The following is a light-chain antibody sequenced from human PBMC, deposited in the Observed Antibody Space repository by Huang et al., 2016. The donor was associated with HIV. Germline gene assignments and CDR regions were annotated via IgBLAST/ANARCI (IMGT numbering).Light chain of an antibody. CDR2: DAS. Sequence: EIVLTQSPATLSLSPGERATLSCRANQSVSTYLAWYQHKPGQAPRLLIYDASNRATAIPARFSGSGSGTDFTLTISSLEPEDCAVYYCQQRSNWPPITFGQGTRLEIK. V-gene: IGKV3-11*01. CDR1: QSVSTY. CDR3: QQRSNWPPIT. J-gene: IGKJ5*01.